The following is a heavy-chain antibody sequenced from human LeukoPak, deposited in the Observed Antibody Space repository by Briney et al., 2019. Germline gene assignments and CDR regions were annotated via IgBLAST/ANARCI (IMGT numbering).Heavy chain of an antibody. Sequence: PGGSLRLSCAASGFSFSSYGIHWVRQAPGKGLEWVAAISYDGSNKYYADSVKGRFTISRDKSKNTLYLQMNSLRAEDTAVYYCAVGSSSGSWFVPWGQGTLVTVSS. CDR1: GFSFSSYG. D-gene: IGHD6-6*01. CDR3: AVGSSSGSWFVP. V-gene: IGHV3-30*03. CDR2: ISYDGSNK. J-gene: IGHJ5*02.